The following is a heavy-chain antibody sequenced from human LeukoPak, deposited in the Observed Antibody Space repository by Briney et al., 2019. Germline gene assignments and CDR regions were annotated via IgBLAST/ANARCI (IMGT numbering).Heavy chain of an antibody. CDR1: GGSFSGYY. V-gene: IGHV4-34*01. CDR3: ARGRGVLRFLEWLLSSTNWFDP. D-gene: IGHD3-3*01. CDR2: INHSGST. J-gene: IGHJ5*02. Sequence: SETLPLTCAVYGGSFSGYYWSWIRQPPGKGLEWIGEINHSGSTNYNPSLKSRVTISVDTSKNQFSLKLSSATAADTAVYYCARGRGVLRFLEWLLSSTNWFDPWGQGTLVTVSS.